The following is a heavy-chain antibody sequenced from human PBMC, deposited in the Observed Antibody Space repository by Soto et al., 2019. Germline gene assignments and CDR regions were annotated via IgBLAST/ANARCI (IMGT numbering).Heavy chain of an antibody. CDR1: GFTFSSYG. CDR2: ISYDGSNK. J-gene: IGHJ3*02. Sequence: QVQLVESGGGVVQPGRSLRLSCAASGFTFSSYGMHWVRQAPGKGLEWVAVISYDGSNKYYADSVKGRFTISRDNSKNTXSLQMNMLRAEDTAVYYCAKRHYYDSSGYEVGAFDIWGQGTMVTVSS. D-gene: IGHD3-22*01. CDR3: AKRHYYDSSGYEVGAFDI. V-gene: IGHV3-30*18.